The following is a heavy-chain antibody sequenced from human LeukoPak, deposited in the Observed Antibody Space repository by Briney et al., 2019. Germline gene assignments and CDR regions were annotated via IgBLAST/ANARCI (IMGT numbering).Heavy chain of an antibody. Sequence: GGSLQISFKGSGYRFTSYWIGWVRRMPGKGLEGMGPIYPDDSDTRYSPSFQGHVNISADKSISTAYLQWSSLKASDTAMYYCAIGGDSTTSCYRYFDYWGQGTLVTVSS. D-gene: IGHD2-2*02. J-gene: IGHJ4*02. V-gene: IGHV5-51*01. CDR2: IYPDDSDT. CDR1: GYRFTSYW. CDR3: AIGGDSTTSCYRYFDY.